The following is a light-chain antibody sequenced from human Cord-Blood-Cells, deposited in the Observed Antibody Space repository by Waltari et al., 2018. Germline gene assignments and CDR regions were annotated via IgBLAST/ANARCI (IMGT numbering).Light chain of an antibody. J-gene: IGLJ1*01. Sequence: QSALTQPPSASGSPGQSVTISCTGTRSDVGGYNYVSWYQQHPGKAPKLMIYEVSKRPSGVPDRFSGSKSGNTASLTVSGLQAGDEADYYCSSYAGSNNFVFGTGTKVTVL. CDR3: SSYAGSNNFV. CDR1: RSDVGGYNY. V-gene: IGLV2-8*01. CDR2: EVS.